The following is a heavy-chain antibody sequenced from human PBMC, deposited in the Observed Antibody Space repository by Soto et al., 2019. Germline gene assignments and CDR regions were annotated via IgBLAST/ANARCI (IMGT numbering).Heavy chain of an antibody. J-gene: IGHJ4*02. CDR3: ARGTGIAVEPY. Sequence: GGSLSLSCAVSGFTFSSYSMNWVRQAPGKGLEWVSSISSSSSYIYYADSVKGRFTISRDNAKNSLYLQMNSLRAEDTAVYYCARGTGIAVEPYWGQGTLVTVSS. D-gene: IGHD6-19*01. V-gene: IGHV3-21*01. CDR1: GFTFSSYS. CDR2: ISSSSSYI.